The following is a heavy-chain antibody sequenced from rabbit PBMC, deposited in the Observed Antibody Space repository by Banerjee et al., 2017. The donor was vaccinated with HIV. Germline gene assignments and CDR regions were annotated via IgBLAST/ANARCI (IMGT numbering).Heavy chain of an antibody. J-gene: IGHJ4*01. D-gene: IGHD1-1*01. V-gene: IGHV1S40*01. Sequence: QSLEESGGDLVQPGASLTLTCTASGFSFSSSYYMCWVRQAPGKGLEWIACIHAGSSGSTYYASWAKGRFTISKTSSTTVTLQMTSLTAADTATYFCARRGDISGGWYFQLWGPGTLVTVS. CDR1: GFSFSSSYY. CDR3: ARRGDISGGWYFQL. CDR2: IHAGSSGST.